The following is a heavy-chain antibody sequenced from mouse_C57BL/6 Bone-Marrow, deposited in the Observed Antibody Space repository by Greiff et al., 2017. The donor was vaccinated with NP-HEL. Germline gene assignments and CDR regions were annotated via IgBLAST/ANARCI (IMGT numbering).Heavy chain of an antibody. D-gene: IGHD1-1*01. CDR2: ISSGSSTI. Sequence: EVKLMESGGGLVKPGGSLKLSCAASGFTFSDYGMHWVRQAPEKGLEWVAYISSGSSTIYYADPVKGRFTISRDNAKNTLFLQMTSLRSEDTAMYDCARRGSSSYAMDYWGQGTSVTVSS. CDR3: ARRGSSSYAMDY. J-gene: IGHJ4*01. CDR1: GFTFSDYG. V-gene: IGHV5-17*01.